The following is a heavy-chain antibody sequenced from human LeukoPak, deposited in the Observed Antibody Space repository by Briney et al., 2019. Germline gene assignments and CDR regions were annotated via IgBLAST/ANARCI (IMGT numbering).Heavy chain of an antibody. J-gene: IGHJ4*02. D-gene: IGHD3-22*01. V-gene: IGHV4-59*08. CDR2: IYYSGST. Sequence: SETLSLTCTVSGGSISSYYWSWIRQPPGKGLEWIGYIYYSGSTNYNPSLKSRVTISVDTSKNQVSPRLSSVTAADTAVYYCASGHYDSSGYYYPFDYWGQGTLVTVSS. CDR1: GGSISSYY. CDR3: ASGHYDSSGYYYPFDY.